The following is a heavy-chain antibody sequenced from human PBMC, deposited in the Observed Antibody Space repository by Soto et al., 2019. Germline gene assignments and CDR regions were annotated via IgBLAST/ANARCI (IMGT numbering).Heavy chain of an antibody. CDR3: ATIQGGSFDS. CDR2: LSQDGSAT. V-gene: IGHV3-7*01. D-gene: IGHD3-10*01. CDR1: GFTFSDFW. J-gene: IGHJ4*02. Sequence: GGSLRLSCAASGFTFSDFWMTWVRQAPGKGLQWVARLSQDGSATYHVDSVKGRFTISRDNAKNSLFLQMNSLRAEDTAVYYCATIQGGSFDSWGQGTQVTVSS.